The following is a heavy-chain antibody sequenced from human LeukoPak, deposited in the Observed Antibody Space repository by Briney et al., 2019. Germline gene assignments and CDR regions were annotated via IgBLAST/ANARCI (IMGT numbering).Heavy chain of an antibody. CDR2: ISNSGST. CDR3: ARDTHDTLTGYFLFDY. V-gene: IGHV4-59*01. Sequence: SETLSLTCTVSGGSINNYYWSWIRQTPGKGLEWIGYISNSGSTNYNPSLKTRVTISLDTSKNQFSLKLSSVTAADPAVFYCARDTHDTLTGYFLFDYWGQGTLVTVSS. D-gene: IGHD3-9*01. CDR1: GGSINNYY. J-gene: IGHJ4*02.